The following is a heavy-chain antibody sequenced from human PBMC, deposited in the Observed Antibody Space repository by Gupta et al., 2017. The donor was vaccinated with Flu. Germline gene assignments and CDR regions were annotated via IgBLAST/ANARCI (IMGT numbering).Heavy chain of an antibody. J-gene: IGHJ5*02. CDR3: ARERGNYDFWSGYKNWFDP. V-gene: IGHV4-59*01. CDR1: GGSISSYY. CDR2: IYYSGST. D-gene: IGHD3-3*01. Sequence: QVQLQESGPGLVKPSETLSLTCTVSGGSISSYYWSWIRQPPGKGLEWIGYIYYSGSTNYNPSLKSRVTISVDTSKNQFSLKLSSVTAADTAVYYCARERGNYDFWSGYKNWFDPWGQGTLVTVSS.